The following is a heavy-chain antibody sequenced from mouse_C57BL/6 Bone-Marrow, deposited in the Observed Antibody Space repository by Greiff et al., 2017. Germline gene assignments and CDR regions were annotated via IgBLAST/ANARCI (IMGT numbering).Heavy chain of an antibody. CDR3: AKHGGDGYPYYYAMDY. CDR1: GFSLTSYG. CDR2: IWGGGST. Sequence: VQLVESGPGLVAPSQSLPITCTVSGFSLTSYGVDWVRQPPGKGLEWLGVIWGGGSTNYNSALMSRLSISKDNSESQVFLKMSSLQTDDTAMYYCAKHGGDGYPYYYAMDYWGQGTSVTVSS. J-gene: IGHJ4*01. V-gene: IGHV2-9*01. D-gene: IGHD2-3*01.